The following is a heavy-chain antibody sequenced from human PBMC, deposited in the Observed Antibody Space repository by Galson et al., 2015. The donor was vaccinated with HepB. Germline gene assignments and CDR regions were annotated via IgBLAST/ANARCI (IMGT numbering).Heavy chain of an antibody. J-gene: IGHJ6*03. D-gene: IGHD2-2*01. CDR3: AREEGDIVVVPAAILGYMDV. CDR1: GFTFSSYG. Sequence: SLRLSCAASGFTFSSYGMHWVRQAPGKGLEWVAVIWYDGSNKYYADSVKGRFTISRDNSKNTLYLQMNSLRAEDTAVYYCAREEGDIVVVPAAILGYMDVWGKGTTVTVSS. CDR2: IWYDGSNK. V-gene: IGHV3-33*01.